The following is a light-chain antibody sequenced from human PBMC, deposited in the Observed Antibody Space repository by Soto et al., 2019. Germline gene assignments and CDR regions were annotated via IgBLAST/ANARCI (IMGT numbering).Light chain of an antibody. CDR2: LGS. CDR1: QSLLHRNGYNY. J-gene: IGKJ1*01. CDR3: MQALESPWT. V-gene: IGKV2-28*01. Sequence: DIETTKSPLSLTVTPGEPASISYRTRQSLLHRNGYNYLDWYLQKPGRSPQLLIYLGSNRASGVPDRFSGSGSGTDFTLKISRVEAEDVGVYYCMQALESPWTFGQGTKVDIK.